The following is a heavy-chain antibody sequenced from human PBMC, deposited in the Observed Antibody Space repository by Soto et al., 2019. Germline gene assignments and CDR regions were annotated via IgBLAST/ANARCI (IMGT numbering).Heavy chain of an antibody. V-gene: IGHV4-39*07. D-gene: IGHD5-12*01. Sequence: PSETLSLTCTVSGGSISSSSYYWGWIRQPPGKGLEWIGSIYYSGSTYYNPSLKSRVTISVDTSKNQFSLKLSRLTSDDTAVYYCARAGLTTLELATTYWGQGTLVTVSS. CDR3: ARAGLTTLELATTY. CDR2: IYYSGST. J-gene: IGHJ4*02. CDR1: GGSISSSSYY.